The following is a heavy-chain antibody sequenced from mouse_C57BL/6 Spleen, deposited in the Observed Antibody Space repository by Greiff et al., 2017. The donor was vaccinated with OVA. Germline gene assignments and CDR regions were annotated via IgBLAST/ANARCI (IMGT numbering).Heavy chain of an antibody. CDR3: TRDYRFAY. Sequence: VQLQQSGAELVRPGASVTLSCKASGYTFTDYERHGGKQTPVQGREWIGAIDPETGGTAYNQKFKGKAILTADKSSSTAYMELRSLTSEDSAVYYCTRDYRFAYWGQGTLVTVSA. J-gene: IGHJ3*01. D-gene: IGHD5-5*01. CDR2: IDPETGGT. CDR1: GYTFTDYE. V-gene: IGHV1-15*01.